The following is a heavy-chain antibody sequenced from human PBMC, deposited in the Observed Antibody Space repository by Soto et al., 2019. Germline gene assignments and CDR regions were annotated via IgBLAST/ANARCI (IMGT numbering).Heavy chain of an antibody. CDR2: VYYRGRS. V-gene: IGHV4-39*01. J-gene: IGHJ4*02. CDR1: GGSVSNSNYY. D-gene: IGHD2-8*01. CDR3: VSQRTSVLTQAYFDY. Sequence: ETLSLTCTVSGGSVSNSNYYWGWIRQSPGKGLEWIGSVYYRGRSYSKSSVKSRVTISVDTSKNQFSLNLNSVTASDTAVYFCVSQRTSVLTQAYFDYWGPGALVTVSS.